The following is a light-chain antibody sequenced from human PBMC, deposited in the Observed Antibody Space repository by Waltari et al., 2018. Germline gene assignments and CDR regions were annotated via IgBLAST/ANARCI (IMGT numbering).Light chain of an antibody. CDR1: SSDGGCYYL. Sequence: HSPLPPPAVVSSPPGQSTITCTATTSSDGGCYYLVCWYQQHPGTATKLMIYDISQRPLGVSNRFSGSKSGNTASLTISGLQAEDEADYYCCSYTGSSHVVFGGGTKLTVL. V-gene: IGLV2-23*02. J-gene: IGLJ2*01. CDR2: DIS. CDR3: CSYTGSSHVV.